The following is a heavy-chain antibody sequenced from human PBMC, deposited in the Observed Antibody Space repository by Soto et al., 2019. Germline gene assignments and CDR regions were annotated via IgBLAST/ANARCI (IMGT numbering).Heavy chain of an antibody. D-gene: IGHD7-27*01. J-gene: IGHJ4*02. V-gene: IGHV4-34*01. CDR1: GGSFSGYY. CDR3: ARGWGRIFDY. Sequence: QVQLQQWGAGLLKPSETLSLTCAVYGGSFSGYYWNWIRQPPGKGLEWIGEINHSGSTNYNPSLXXXXXXXXXXXXXXXXXXXXXXXXXXXXXXXXARGWGRIFDYWGQGTLVTVSS. CDR2: INHSGST.